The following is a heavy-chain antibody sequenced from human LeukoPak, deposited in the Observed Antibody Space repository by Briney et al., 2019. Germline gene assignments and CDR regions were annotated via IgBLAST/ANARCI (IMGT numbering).Heavy chain of an antibody. CDR1: GYTFTNYD. Sequence: ASVKVSCKASGYTFTNYDISWVRQATGQGLEWMGWMNPNSGNTGYAQKFQGRVTMTRNTSISTAYMELNSLTSEDTAVYYCARDPKDDTSGYYYFDYWGQGTLVTVSS. V-gene: IGHV1-8*01. D-gene: IGHD3-22*01. CDR3: ARDPKDDTSGYYYFDY. CDR2: MNPNSGNT. J-gene: IGHJ4*02.